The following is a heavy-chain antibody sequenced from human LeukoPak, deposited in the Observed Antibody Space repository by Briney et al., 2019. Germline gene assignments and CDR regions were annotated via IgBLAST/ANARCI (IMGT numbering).Heavy chain of an antibody. CDR1: GGSTSSYY. CDR2: IYYSGST. J-gene: IGHJ5*02. V-gene: IGHV4-59*01. CDR3: ARDGPYSSGGYWFDP. D-gene: IGHD6-19*01. Sequence: SETLSFTCTVSGGSTSSYYWSWIRQPPGKGLEWIGYIYYSGSTNYNPSLKSRVTISVDTSNNQFSLKLSSVTAADTAVYYCARDGPYSSGGYWFDPWGQGTLVTVSS.